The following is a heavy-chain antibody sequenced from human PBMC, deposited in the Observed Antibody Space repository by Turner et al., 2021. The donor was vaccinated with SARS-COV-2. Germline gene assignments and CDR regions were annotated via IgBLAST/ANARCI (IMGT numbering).Heavy chain of an antibody. D-gene: IGHD6-19*01. J-gene: IGHJ4*02. CDR2: IKQGGSEK. CDR1: GFTFNNYW. CDR3: ARDAAGVEFGY. Sequence: EVQLVESGGGLVQPGGSLRLACAASGFTFNNYWMSWVRQAPGKGLEGVANIKQGGSEKHYVDSAKGRFTIPRDNAKNSLYLKMNSLRAEDTAVYYCARDAAGVEFGYWGQGTLVTVSS. V-gene: IGHV3-7*01.